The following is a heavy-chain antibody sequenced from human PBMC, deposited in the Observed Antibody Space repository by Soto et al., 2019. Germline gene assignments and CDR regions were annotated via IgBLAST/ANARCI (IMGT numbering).Heavy chain of an antibody. D-gene: IGHD2-2*01. Sequence: GASVKVSCKASGGTFSSYTISWVRQAPGQGLEWMGRIIPILGIANYAQKFQGRVTITADKSTSTAYMELSSLRSEDTAVYYCAREVVPAAAFDYWGQGTLVTVSS. V-gene: IGHV1-69*04. CDR1: GGTFSSYT. CDR2: IIPILGIA. CDR3: AREVVPAAAFDY. J-gene: IGHJ4*02.